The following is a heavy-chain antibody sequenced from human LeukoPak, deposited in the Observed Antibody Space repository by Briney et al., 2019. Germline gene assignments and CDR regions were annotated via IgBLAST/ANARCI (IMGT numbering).Heavy chain of an antibody. CDR3: ARDPPNWGFGY. D-gene: IGHD7-27*01. CDR2: IKADGSYT. V-gene: IGHV3-74*01. CDR1: GFTFSKYW. J-gene: IGHJ4*02. Sequence: GGSLRLSCAASGFTFSKYWMHWVRQAPGKGLVWVSRIKADGSYTNYADSVKGQFTISRDNAKNTLYLRMNSLRVEDTAVYYCARDPPNWGFGYWGQGTLVTVSS.